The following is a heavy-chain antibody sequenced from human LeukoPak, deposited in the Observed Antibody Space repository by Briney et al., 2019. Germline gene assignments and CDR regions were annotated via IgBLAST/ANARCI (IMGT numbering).Heavy chain of an antibody. D-gene: IGHD3-16*02. CDR2: IIPIFGTA. CDR3: ARDSVYVWGSYRFDY. Sequence: SVKVSRKASGGTFSSYAISWVRQAPGQGLEWMGRIIPIFGTANYAQKFQGRVTITTDESTSTAYMELSSLRSEDTAVYYCARDSVYVWGSYRFDYWGQGTLVTVSS. V-gene: IGHV1-69*05. CDR1: GGTFSSYA. J-gene: IGHJ4*02.